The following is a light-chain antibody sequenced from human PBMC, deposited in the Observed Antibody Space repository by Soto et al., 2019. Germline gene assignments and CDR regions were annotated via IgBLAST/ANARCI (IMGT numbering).Light chain of an antibody. CDR1: QDIRND. J-gene: IGKJ5*01. V-gene: IGKV1-17*01. CDR3: QQYNNLPPIA. Sequence: GDRFTIPYRASQDIRNDLGWYQQKPGKAPKLLIYVASNLQSGVPSRFSGSGSGTEFTLTISSLQSEDFAVYYCQQYNNLPPIAFGQGTLLEIK. CDR2: VAS.